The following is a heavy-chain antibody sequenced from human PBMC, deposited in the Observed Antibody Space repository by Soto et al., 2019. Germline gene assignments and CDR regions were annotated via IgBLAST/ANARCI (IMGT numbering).Heavy chain of an antibody. V-gene: IGHV3-48*02. CDR2: ITSKSTTI. D-gene: IGHD2-2*01. CDR3: AREQGACSDTSCYPGPYDC. J-gene: IGHJ4*02. CDR1: GFTFSSYS. Sequence: PWGSLRLSCAASGFTFSSYSMSFFRHSPLKWLEWISYITSKSTTIKYADSVEGRFTVSRDNAKNSLFLQLNSLRDDDTAVYYCAREQGACSDTSCYPGPYDCWGQGTLVTVSS.